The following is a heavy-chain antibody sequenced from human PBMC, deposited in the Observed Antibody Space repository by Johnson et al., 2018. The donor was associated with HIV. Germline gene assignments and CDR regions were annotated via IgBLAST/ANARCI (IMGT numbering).Heavy chain of an antibody. Sequence: QVQLVESGGGLVKPGGSLRLSCAASGFTFTDYYMNWMRQAPGKGLEWVSYISSSGSTIYYADSVKGRFTISRENAKNSLYLQMNSLRAGDAAVYYCARVATHAFDIWGQGTMVTVSS. D-gene: IGHD1-26*01. CDR1: GFTFTDYY. CDR3: ARVATHAFDI. J-gene: IGHJ3*02. V-gene: IGHV3-11*04. CDR2: ISSSGSTI.